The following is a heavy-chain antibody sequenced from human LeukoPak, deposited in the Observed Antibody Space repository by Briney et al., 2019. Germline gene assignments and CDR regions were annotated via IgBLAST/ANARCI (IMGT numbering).Heavy chain of an antibody. J-gene: IGHJ6*02. V-gene: IGHV4-59*08. Sequence: SETLSLTCTVSGGSISSYYWSCIRQPPGKGLEWIGYIYYSGSTNYNPSLKSRVTISVDTSKNQFSLKLSSVTAADTAVYYCARHADLYYYGMDVWGQGTTVTVSS. CDR2: IYYSGST. CDR1: GGSISSYY. CDR3: ARHADLYYYGMDV.